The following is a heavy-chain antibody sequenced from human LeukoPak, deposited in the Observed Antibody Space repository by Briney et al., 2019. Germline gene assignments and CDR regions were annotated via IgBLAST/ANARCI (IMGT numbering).Heavy chain of an antibody. Sequence: SVKVSCKASGVTFGSYDFTFTSYAISWVRQAPGQGLEWMGGIIPIYGRANYPQKFQGRVTITADESTRTVTMQLSSLGSEDTAVYYCAGFFYDNSNDAFDIWGQGTVVTVS. D-gene: IGHD3-22*01. J-gene: IGHJ3*02. CDR3: AGFFYDNSNDAFDI. V-gene: IGHV1-69*01. CDR2: IIPIYGRA. CDR1: GVTFGSYDFTFTSYA.